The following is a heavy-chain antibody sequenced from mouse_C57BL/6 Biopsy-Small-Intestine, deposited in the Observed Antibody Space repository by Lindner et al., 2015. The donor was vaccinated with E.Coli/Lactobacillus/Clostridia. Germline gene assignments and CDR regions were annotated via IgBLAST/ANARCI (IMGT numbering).Heavy chain of an antibody. D-gene: IGHD1-1*01. CDR2: IYYSGTI. V-gene: IGHV3-5*01. J-gene: IGHJ4*01. CDR1: GISITTGNYR. CDR3: ARVYENYAMDY. Sequence: VQLQESGPGLVKPSQTVFLTCTVTGISITTGNYRWSWIRQFPGNKLEWIGYIYYSGTITYNPSLTSRTTITRDTPKNQFFLETNSLTAEDTATYYCARVYENYAMDYWGQGTSVTVSS.